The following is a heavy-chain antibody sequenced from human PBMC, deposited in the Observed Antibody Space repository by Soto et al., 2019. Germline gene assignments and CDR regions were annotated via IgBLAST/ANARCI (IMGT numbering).Heavy chain of an antibody. CDR3: ATVGLGNDSCGYYSWYFDL. Sequence: QVQLVQSGDEVKKPGSSVKVSCKASGGTFSSYAISWVRQAPGQGLEWMGGIIPIFGTANYAQKFQGRVTITADDATRTAYSGLGSLRAENMAVYYCATVGLGNDSCGYYSWYFDLSGRGTLVTVSS. CDR1: GGTFSSYA. CDR2: IIPIFGTA. D-gene: IGHD3-22*01. V-gene: IGHV1-69*01. J-gene: IGHJ2*01.